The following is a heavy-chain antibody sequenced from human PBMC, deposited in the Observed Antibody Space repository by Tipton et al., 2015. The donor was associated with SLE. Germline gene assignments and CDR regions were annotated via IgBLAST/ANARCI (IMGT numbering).Heavy chain of an antibody. V-gene: IGHV4-39*07. CDR3: ARLHGYSYGLNWFDP. J-gene: IGHJ5*02. CDR2: IYYTGTT. Sequence: TLSLTCTVSGGSISRYYWAWIRQPPGKGLEWIGSIYYTGTTTYYNSFLKSRVTMSVDTSKNQFSLRLTSVIAADTAVYYCARLHGYSYGLNWFDPWGQGTLISVSS. CDR1: GGSISRYY. D-gene: IGHD5-18*01.